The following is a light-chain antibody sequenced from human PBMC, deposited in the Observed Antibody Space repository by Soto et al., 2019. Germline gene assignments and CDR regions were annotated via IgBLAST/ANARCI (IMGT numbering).Light chain of an antibody. Sequence: QSVLTQPASVSGSPGQSITISCTGTSSDVGAYSYVSWYQQHPGKAPKLIMYDVSDRPSGISNRFSGSKSDNTASLTISGLQAEDEAEYYCSSYTSSRTYVFGTGTKLTVL. CDR3: SSYTSSRTYV. V-gene: IGLV2-14*01. CDR2: DVS. J-gene: IGLJ1*01. CDR1: SSDVGAYSY.